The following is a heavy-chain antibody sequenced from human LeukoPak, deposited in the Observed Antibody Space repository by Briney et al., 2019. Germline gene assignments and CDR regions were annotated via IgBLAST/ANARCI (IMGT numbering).Heavy chain of an antibody. Sequence: SQTLSLTCTVSGCSISSGDYYWSWIRQPPGKGLEWIGYIYYSGSTYYNPSLKSRVTISVDTSKNQFSLKLSSVTAADTAVYYCARSGFGDLLGFFDYWGQGTLVTVSS. V-gene: IGHV4-30-4*01. J-gene: IGHJ4*02. CDR1: GCSISSGDYY. CDR3: ARSGFGDLLGFFDY. D-gene: IGHD3-10*01. CDR2: IYYSGST.